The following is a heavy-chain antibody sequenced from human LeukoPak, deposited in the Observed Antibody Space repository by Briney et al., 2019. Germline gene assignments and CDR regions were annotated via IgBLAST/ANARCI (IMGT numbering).Heavy chain of an antibody. Sequence: PSETLSLTCTVSGGSISSSIYYWGWIRQPPGKGLEWIGSIYYSGSTYYNPSLKSRVFISVDTSKNQFSLKLKSVTATDMAVYYCARLADCSSTSCYDHWGQGTLVTVSS. CDR3: ARLADCSSTSCYDH. D-gene: IGHD2-2*01. V-gene: IGHV4-39*01. J-gene: IGHJ4*02. CDR1: GGSISSSIYY. CDR2: IYYSGST.